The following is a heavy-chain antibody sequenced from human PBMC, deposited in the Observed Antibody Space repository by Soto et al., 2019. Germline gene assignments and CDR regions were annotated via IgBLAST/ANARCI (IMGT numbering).Heavy chain of an antibody. CDR3: TREGSAPYYYYAMDA. J-gene: IGHJ6*02. V-gene: IGHV1-18*01. D-gene: IGHD3-10*01. Sequence: QVQLEQSAPEVKKPGASVKVSCKASGYTFTTYGISWVRQAPGEGLEWLGWINTHNGNTNYAQNLQGRVFMTADTSTNTAYMEPRSLISDDTAIYYCTREGSAPYYYYAMDAWGQGTTVTVSS. CDR1: GYTFTTYG. CDR2: INTHNGNT.